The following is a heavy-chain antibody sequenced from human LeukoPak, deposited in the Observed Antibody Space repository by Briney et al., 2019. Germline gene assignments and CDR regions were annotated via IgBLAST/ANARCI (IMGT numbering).Heavy chain of an antibody. CDR1: GYTFTSYA. J-gene: IGHJ4*02. Sequence: ASVKVSCKASGYTFTSYAMHWVRQAPGQRLEWMGWINAGNGNTKYSQEFQGRVTITRDTSASTAYMELSSLRSEDMAVYYCARQYNWNDAFDYWGQGTLVTVSS. D-gene: IGHD1-1*01. CDR2: INAGNGNT. V-gene: IGHV1-3*03. CDR3: ARQYNWNDAFDY.